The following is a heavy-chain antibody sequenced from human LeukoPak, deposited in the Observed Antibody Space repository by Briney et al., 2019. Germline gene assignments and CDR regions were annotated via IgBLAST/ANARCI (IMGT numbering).Heavy chain of an antibody. D-gene: IGHD3-10*01. V-gene: IGHV4-34*01. Sequence: SETLSLTCAVYGGSFSGCYWSWIRQPPGKGLEWIGEINHSGSTNYNPSLKSRVTISVDTSKNQFSLKLSSVTAADTAVYYCARAKTYYYGSGSYYGGIYFDYWGQGTLVTVSS. CDR3: ARAKTYYYGSGSYYGGIYFDY. CDR2: INHSGST. J-gene: IGHJ4*02. CDR1: GGSFSGCY.